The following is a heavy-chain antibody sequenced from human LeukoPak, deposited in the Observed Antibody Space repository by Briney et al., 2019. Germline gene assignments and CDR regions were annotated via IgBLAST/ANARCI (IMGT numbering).Heavy chain of an antibody. D-gene: IGHD3-3*01. CDR2: ISGSGGST. V-gene: IGHV3-23*01. CDR1: RFTFTTYA. J-gene: IGHJ4*02. Sequence: GGSLRLSCAASRFTFTTYAMSWVRQAPGKGLEWVSTISGSGGSTYYADSVKGRFSISRDNSKSTVFLQMNNLRGEDTATYFCAKERFSEFDYWGQGILVTVSS. CDR3: AKERFSEFDY.